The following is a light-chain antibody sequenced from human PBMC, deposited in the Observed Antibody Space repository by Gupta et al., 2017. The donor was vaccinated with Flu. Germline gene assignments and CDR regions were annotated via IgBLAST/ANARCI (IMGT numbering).Light chain of an antibody. CDR3: CSYAGSYTLVV. CDR2: DVS. Sequence: GTSSDVGGYNYVSWYQQHPGKAPKLMIYDVSKRPSGVPDRFSGSKSGNTASLTISRLQAEDEADYYCCSYAGSYTLVVFGGGTKLTVL. J-gene: IGLJ2*01. CDR1: SSDVGGYNY. V-gene: IGLV2-11*01.